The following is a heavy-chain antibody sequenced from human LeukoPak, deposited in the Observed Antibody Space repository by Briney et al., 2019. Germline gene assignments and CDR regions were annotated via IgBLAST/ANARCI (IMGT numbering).Heavy chain of an antibody. CDR2: IYYSGST. D-gene: IGHD3-10*01. J-gene: IGHJ4*02. V-gene: IGHV4-59*01. Sequence: SETLSLTCTVSGGSISSYYWSWIRQPPGKGLEWIGYIYYSGSTNYNPSLKSRVTTSVDTSKNQFSLKLSSVTAADTAVYYCARDVIRGVRVFDYWGQGTLVTVSS. CDR3: ARDVIRGVRVFDY. CDR1: GGSISSYY.